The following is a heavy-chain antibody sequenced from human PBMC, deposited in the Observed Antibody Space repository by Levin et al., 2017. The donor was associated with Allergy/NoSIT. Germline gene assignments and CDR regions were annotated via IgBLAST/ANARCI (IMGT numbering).Heavy chain of an antibody. CDR3: AKETGGSGWYTVDY. V-gene: IGHV3-23*01. D-gene: IGHD6-13*01. CDR1: GFTFSSSA. Sequence: SCAASGFTFSSSAMDWVRLAPGEGLQWVSAIRPSGDTTYYAESVKGRFTISRDNSRNTVYLQMNHLRVEDTAKYYCAKETGGSGWYTVDYWGRGTLVTVS. CDR2: IRPSGDTT. J-gene: IGHJ4*02.